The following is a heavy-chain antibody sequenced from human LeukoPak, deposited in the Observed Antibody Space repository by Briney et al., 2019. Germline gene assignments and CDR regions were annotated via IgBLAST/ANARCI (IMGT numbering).Heavy chain of an antibody. CDR3: ARAYSRSYSHFDD. CDR2: IYTSGST. D-gene: IGHD1-26*01. CDR1: GGSISGYY. J-gene: IGHJ4*02. V-gene: IGHV4-4*09. Sequence: SETLSLTCTGSGGSISGYYWSWIRQPPGKGLEWIGYIYTSGSTNYNPSLKSRVTISVDTSKNQFSLRLSSVTAADTAMYFCARAYSRSYSHFDDWGQGTLVTVSS.